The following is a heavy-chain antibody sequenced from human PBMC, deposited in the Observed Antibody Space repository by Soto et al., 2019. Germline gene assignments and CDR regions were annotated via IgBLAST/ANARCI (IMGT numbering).Heavy chain of an antibody. Sequence: PGEPLKISCRGSGYIFTDYWIAWVRQMPGKAPEWMGIIYPSDSDTRYSPSFKGQVIISADKSINTAYLQWSSLKASDTAMYYCTSLISPVAGMPSWGQGTLVTVSS. CDR2: IYPSDSDT. J-gene: IGHJ4*02. V-gene: IGHV5-51*01. CDR1: GYIFTDYW. CDR3: TSLISPVAGMPS. D-gene: IGHD2-15*01.